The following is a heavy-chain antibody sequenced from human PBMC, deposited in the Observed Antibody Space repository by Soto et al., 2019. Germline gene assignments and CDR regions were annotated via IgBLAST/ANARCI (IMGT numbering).Heavy chain of an antibody. Sequence: SGPTLVNPTQTLTLTCTFSGFSFSINGVAVGWIRQPPGQALEWLALIYWGDDQRYNPSLKNRLTITKDTSRNQVVLTMTNMDPVDTATYYCAHKRDVSRGFKSWGQGTLVTVSS. CDR3: AHKRDVSRGFKS. J-gene: IGHJ5*01. CDR1: GFSFSINGVA. CDR2: IYWGDDQ. V-gene: IGHV2-5*02.